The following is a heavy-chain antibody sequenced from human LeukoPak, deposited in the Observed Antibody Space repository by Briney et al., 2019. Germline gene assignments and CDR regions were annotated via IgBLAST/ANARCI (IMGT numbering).Heavy chain of an antibody. V-gene: IGHV3-48*03. D-gene: IGHD3-10*02. CDR1: GFTFSSYE. CDR2: ISVIGYNI. CDR3: AELGITMIGGV. Sequence: PGGSLRLSCAASGFTFSSYEMNWVRQAPGKGLEWVSYISVIGYNIYYADSVKGRFTISRDNAKNSLYLQMNSLRAEDTAVYYCAELGITMIGGVWGKGTTVTISS. J-gene: IGHJ6*04.